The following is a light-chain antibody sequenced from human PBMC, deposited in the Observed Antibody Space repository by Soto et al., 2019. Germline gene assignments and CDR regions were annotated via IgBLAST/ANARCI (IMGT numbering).Light chain of an antibody. CDR2: DDT. CDR1: NIARKS. CDR3: QVWDSSNDHRI. V-gene: IGLV3-21*02. Sequence: SYELTQPPSGSVAPGQTARMPCVGDNIARKSVHWYQQRPGQAPVLVLYDDTRRPSGIPERFSGSNSGNAATLTISGVEAGDEADFYCQVWDSSNDHRIFGGGTQLTVL. J-gene: IGLJ2*01.